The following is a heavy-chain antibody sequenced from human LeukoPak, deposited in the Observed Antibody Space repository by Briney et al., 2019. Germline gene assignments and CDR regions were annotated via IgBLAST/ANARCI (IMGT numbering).Heavy chain of an antibody. Sequence: ASVKVSCKASGYTFTNYGINWVRQAPGQGLEWMGWINPNSGGTNYAQKFQGRVTMTRDTSISTAYMELSRLRSDDTAVYYCASTGVDYRFDPWGQGTLVTVSS. CDR1: GYTFTNYG. D-gene: IGHD3-16*01. CDR2: INPNSGGT. CDR3: ASTGVDYRFDP. J-gene: IGHJ5*02. V-gene: IGHV1-2*02.